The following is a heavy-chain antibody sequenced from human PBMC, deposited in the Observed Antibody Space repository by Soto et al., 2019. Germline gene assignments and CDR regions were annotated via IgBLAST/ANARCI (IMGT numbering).Heavy chain of an antibody. CDR1: GFTFSSYS. D-gene: IGHD2-21*02. Sequence: QLGGSLRLSCAASGFTFSSYSMNWVRQAPGKGLEWVSYISSSSSTIYYADSVKGRFTISRDNAKNSLYLQMNSLRDEDTAVYYCARVAYCGGDCLHSFDYWGQGTLVTVSS. CDR2: ISSSSSTI. V-gene: IGHV3-48*02. J-gene: IGHJ4*02. CDR3: ARVAYCGGDCLHSFDY.